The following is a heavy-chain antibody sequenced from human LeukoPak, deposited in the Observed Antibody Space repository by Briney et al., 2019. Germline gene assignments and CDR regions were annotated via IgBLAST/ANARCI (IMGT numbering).Heavy chain of an antibody. D-gene: IGHD1-26*01. CDR1: GYTLTELS. V-gene: IGHV1-24*01. CDR3: ATDSGSYDDAFDI. Sequence: ASVKVACKVSGYTLTELSMHWVRQAPGKGLEWMGGFDPEDGETIYAQKFQGRVTMTEDTSTDAAYMELSSLRSEDTAVYYCATDSGSYDDAFDIWGQGTMVTVSS. CDR2: FDPEDGET. J-gene: IGHJ3*02.